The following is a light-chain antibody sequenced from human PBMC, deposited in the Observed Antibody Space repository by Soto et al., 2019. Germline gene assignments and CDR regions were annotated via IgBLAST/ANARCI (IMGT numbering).Light chain of an antibody. J-gene: IGKJ1*01. Sequence: DIQMTQSPSSLSASVGDRVSITCRASQSISTHLSWYQQKPGKAPKLLIYAASSLQSWVPSRFTGSGSGTDFTLTISSLLPEDFATYYCQQSYTSWWTFGQGTKVEIK. V-gene: IGKV1-39*01. CDR3: QQSYTSWWT. CDR2: AAS. CDR1: QSISTH.